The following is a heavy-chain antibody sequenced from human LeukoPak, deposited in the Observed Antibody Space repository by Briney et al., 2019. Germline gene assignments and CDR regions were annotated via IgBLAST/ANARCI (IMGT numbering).Heavy chain of an antibody. J-gene: IGHJ4*02. D-gene: IGHD3-9*01. CDR3: AGGILTGYYAWDY. CDR1: GGTFSSYA. CDR2: IIPIFGTA. Sequence: GASVKVSCKASGGTFSSYAISWVRQAPGQGLECMGGIIPIFGTANYAQKFQGRVTITADESTSTAYMELSSLRSEDTAVYYCAGGILTGYYAWDYWGQGTLVTASS. V-gene: IGHV1-69*13.